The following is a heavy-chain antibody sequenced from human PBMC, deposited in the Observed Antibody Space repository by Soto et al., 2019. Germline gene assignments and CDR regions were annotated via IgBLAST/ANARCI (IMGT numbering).Heavy chain of an antibody. J-gene: IGHJ6*02. V-gene: IGHV1-18*01. CDR3: ARDFPYGSGSYWYYYYYGMDV. Sequence: ASVKVSCKASGYTFTSYGISWVGQAPGQGLEWMGWISAYNGNTNYAQKLQGRVTMTTDTSTSTAYMELRSLRSDDTAVYYCARDFPYGSGSYWYYYYYGMDVWGQGTTVTVSS. D-gene: IGHD3-10*01. CDR2: ISAYNGNT. CDR1: GYTFTSYG.